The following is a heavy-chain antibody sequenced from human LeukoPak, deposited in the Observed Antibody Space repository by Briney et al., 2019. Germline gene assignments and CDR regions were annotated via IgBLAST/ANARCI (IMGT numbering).Heavy chain of an antibody. D-gene: IGHD3-10*01. V-gene: IGHV3-9*01. J-gene: IGHJ4*02. CDR2: ISWNSGSI. Sequence: GGSLRLSCAASGFTFDDYAMHWVRQAPGKGLEWVSGISWNSGSIGYADSVKGRFTISRDNAKNSLYLQMNSLRAEDTALYYCAKDIFTMVRGVPDYWGQGTLVTVSS. CDR3: AKDIFTMVRGVPDY. CDR1: GFTFDDYA.